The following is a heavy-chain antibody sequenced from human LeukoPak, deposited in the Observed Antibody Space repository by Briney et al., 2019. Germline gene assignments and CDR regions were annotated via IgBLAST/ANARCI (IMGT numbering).Heavy chain of an antibody. CDR2: IYHSGST. Sequence: PSETLSLTCAVSGGSISSGGYSWSWIRQPPGKGLEWIGYIYHSGSTNYNPSLKSRVTISVDKSKNQFSLKLSSVTAADTAVYYCASSSLDWGFQTDYWGQGTLVTVSS. D-gene: IGHD3-9*01. CDR3: ASSSLDWGFQTDY. J-gene: IGHJ4*02. CDR1: GGSISSGGYS. V-gene: IGHV4-30-2*01.